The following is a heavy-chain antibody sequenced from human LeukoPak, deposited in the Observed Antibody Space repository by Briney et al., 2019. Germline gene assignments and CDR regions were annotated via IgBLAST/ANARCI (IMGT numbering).Heavy chain of an antibody. CDR2: INAGNGNT. D-gene: IGHD4-23*01. CDR1: GYTFTSYA. V-gene: IGHV1-3*01. CDR3: AREPDYGGYFDY. Sequence: ASVKISYKASGYTFTSYAMHWVRQAPGQRLEWMGWINAGNGNTKYSQKFQGRVTITRDTSASTAYMELSSLRSEDTAVYYCAREPDYGGYFDYWGQGTLVTVSS. J-gene: IGHJ4*02.